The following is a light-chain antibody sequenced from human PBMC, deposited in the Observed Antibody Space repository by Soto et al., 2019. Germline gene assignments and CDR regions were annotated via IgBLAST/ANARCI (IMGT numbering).Light chain of an antibody. J-gene: IGLJ3*02. Sequence: QSVLTQPPSLPAAPGQKVTISCSGSRPNIGSAFVSWYHQLPGTAPQLFIYENINRPSGIPDRCSGSKSATSATLGITGLQTGDEADYYCAAWDTSLSGGVFGGGTKVTVL. CDR3: AAWDTSLSGGV. V-gene: IGLV1-51*02. CDR1: RPNIGSAF. CDR2: ENI.